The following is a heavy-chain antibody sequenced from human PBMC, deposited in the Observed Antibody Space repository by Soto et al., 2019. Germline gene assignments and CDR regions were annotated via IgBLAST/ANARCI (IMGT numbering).Heavy chain of an antibody. CDR2: IRASGEQT. D-gene: IGHD2-21*01. CDR3: AQDRGWGVVSPSHDS. V-gene: IGHV3-23*01. CDR1: GFTFKNFV. J-gene: IGHJ4*02. Sequence: EVQLLESGGGLVQPGGSLRVSCATSGFTFKNFVMSWVRQAPGKGLEWVAAIRASGEQTFYADSVKGRFTISRDNSKNMLFLLMTSLRDDDTALYFCAQDRGWGVVSPSHDSWGQGTLVTVSS.